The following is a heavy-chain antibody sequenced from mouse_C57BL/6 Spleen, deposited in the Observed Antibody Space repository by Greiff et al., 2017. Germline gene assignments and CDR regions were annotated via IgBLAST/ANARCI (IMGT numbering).Heavy chain of an antibody. Sequence: VQLQQSGPELVKPGASVTISCKASGYTFTDYEMHWVKQTHGKSLEWIGDINPNTGGTGYNQKFKGKAILTADKSSSTAYMELRSLTSEDSEFYDCARGQCDYDGYGAYWGQGTTLTVSA. V-gene: IGHV1-26*01. CDR2: INPNTGGT. CDR1: GYTFTDYE. J-gene: IGHJ2*01. CDR3: ARGQCDYDGYGAY. D-gene: IGHD1-2*01.